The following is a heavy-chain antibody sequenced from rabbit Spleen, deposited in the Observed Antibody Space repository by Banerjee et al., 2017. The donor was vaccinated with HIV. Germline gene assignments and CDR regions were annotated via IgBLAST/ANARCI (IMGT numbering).Heavy chain of an antibody. J-gene: IGHJ6*01. D-gene: IGHD8-1*01. CDR2: IAGSSSVFT. CDR1: GFSFSSSDY. Sequence: QSLEVSWGDLVTPGASLTLTFTASGFSFSSSDYICWVRQDPGKGLEWISCIAGSSSVFTYSATWARGRFTCSKTSSTTVTLQMTSLTVADTATYFCARDTGSSFSSYGMDLWGPGTLVTAS. V-gene: IGHV1S40*01. CDR3: ARDTGSSFSSYGMDL.